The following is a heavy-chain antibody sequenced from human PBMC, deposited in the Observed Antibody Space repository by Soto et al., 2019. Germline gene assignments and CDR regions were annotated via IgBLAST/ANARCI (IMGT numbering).Heavy chain of an antibody. CDR1: GYTFTSYD. J-gene: IGHJ6*02. Sequence: ASVKVSCKASGYTFTSYDINWVRQATGQGLEWMGWMNPNSGNTGCAQKFQGRVTMTRNTSISTAYMELSSLRSEDTAVYYCAITYYYYSSGYLRFFPHYYDYGMDVWGQGTTVTVSS. D-gene: IGHD3-22*01. CDR2: MNPNSGNT. CDR3: AITYYYYSSGYLRFFPHYYDYGMDV. V-gene: IGHV1-8*01.